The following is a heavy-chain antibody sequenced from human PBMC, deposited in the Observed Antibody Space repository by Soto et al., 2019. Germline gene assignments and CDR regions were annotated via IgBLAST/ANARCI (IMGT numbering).Heavy chain of an antibody. V-gene: IGHV3-23*01. J-gene: IGHJ4*02. CDR1: GFTFSTYA. Sequence: PGGSLRLSCAASGFTFSTYAMSWVRQAPGKGLEWVSAISGSGDSTYYADSVKGRFTISRDNSMNTLYLQMNSLRAEDTAVYYCAKGTVPAAIRRDYFDYWGQGTLVTVSS. D-gene: IGHD2-2*02. CDR2: ISGSGDST. CDR3: AKGTVPAAIRRDYFDY.